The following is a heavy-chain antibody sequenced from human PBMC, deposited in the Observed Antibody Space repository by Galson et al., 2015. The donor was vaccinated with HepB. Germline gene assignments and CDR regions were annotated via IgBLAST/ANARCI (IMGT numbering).Heavy chain of an antibody. CDR2: ISHDGRND. J-gene: IGHJ4*02. CDR3: ARYKEISSAAFDY. V-gene: IGHV3-30*04. D-gene: IGHD2-2*01. CDR1: GFTFSSYA. Sequence: SLRLSCAASGFTFSSYALHWVRQAPGKGLEWVAVISHDGRNDYYGDSVKGRFTVSRDNSKNMVYMEINSVRVEDTAVYFCARYKEISSAAFDYWGQGTLVTVSS.